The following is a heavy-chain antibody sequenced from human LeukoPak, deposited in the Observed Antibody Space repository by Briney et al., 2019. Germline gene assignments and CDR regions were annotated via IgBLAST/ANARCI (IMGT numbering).Heavy chain of an antibody. D-gene: IGHD2-2*01. J-gene: IGHJ4*02. CDR2: IYFSGST. CDR1: GDSISSANYY. V-gene: IGHV4-39*07. Sequence: SETLSLTCTVSGDSISSANYYWGWVRQPPGKGLEWIGSIYFSGSTYYNPSLKSRVTISVETSNVQFSLKLSSVTAADTAVYYCARDSCSSTSCRKKFDNWGQGTLVTVSS. CDR3: ARDSCSSTSCRKKFDN.